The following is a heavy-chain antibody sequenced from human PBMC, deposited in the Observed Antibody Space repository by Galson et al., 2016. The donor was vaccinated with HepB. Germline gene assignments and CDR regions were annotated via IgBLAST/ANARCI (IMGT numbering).Heavy chain of an antibody. CDR3: ARGSQYLFYL. CDR1: GGSISHFY. D-gene: IGHD1-26*01. J-gene: IGHJ5*02. V-gene: IGHV4-59*01. CDR2: IFYSGST. Sequence: ETLSLTCTVSGGSISHFYWSWIRQPPGKGLEWIGDIFYSGSTSYNPSLKSRVTMAVDTSKNQFSLRLSSVTAADTAVYYCARGSQYLFYLWGQGTLVTVSS.